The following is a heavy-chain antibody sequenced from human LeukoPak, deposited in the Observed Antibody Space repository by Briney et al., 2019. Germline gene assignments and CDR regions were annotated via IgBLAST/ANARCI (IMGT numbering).Heavy chain of an antibody. CDR3: AGWDDPPSGSYYIGWYYYYYMDV. Sequence: PGGSLRLSCAASGFTFSSYGMSWVRQAPGKGLEWVAVISYDGSNKYYADSVKGRFTISRDNSKNTLYLQMNSLRAEDTAVYYCAGWDDPPSGSYYIGWYYYYYMDVWGKGTTVTVSS. D-gene: IGHD1-26*01. J-gene: IGHJ6*03. CDR2: ISYDGSNK. CDR1: GFTFSSYG. V-gene: IGHV3-30*03.